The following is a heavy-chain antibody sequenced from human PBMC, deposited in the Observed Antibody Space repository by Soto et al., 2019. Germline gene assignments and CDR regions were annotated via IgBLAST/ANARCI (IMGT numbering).Heavy chain of an antibody. CDR1: GGSISSYY. J-gene: IGHJ4*02. D-gene: IGHD4-17*01. Sequence: SETLSLTCTVSGGSISSYYWSWIRQPPGKGLEWIGYIYYSGSTNYNPSLKSRVTISVDTSKNQFSLKLSSVTAADTAVYYCARAVRVTTTGIDDCGQGTTGTVSS. CDR3: ARAVRVTTTGIDD. CDR2: IYYSGST. V-gene: IGHV4-59*01.